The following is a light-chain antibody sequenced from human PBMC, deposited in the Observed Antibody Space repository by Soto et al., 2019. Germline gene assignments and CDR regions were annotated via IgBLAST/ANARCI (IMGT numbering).Light chain of an antibody. CDR1: QSVSSSY. Sequence: EIVLTQSPGTLSLSTGERATLSCRASQSVSSSYLAWYQQKPGQAPRLLIYGASSRATGIPDRFSGSGSGIDFTLTISRLEPDDFAVYYCQQYGPTFGQGTKAEIK. V-gene: IGKV3-20*01. CDR3: QQYGPT. CDR2: GAS. J-gene: IGKJ1*01.